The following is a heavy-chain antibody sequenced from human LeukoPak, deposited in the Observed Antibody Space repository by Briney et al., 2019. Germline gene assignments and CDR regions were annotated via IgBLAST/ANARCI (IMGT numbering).Heavy chain of an antibody. D-gene: IGHD6-13*01. Sequence: SETLSLTCTVSAGSISSSTYSWGWIRQPPGKGLEWIGSIYYSGSTYYNPPLKSRVTISVDTSKNQFSLKLSSVTAADTAVYYCARHVRKRGIAAAGTPGWFDPWGQGTLVTVSS. V-gene: IGHV4-39*01. CDR2: IYYSGST. J-gene: IGHJ5*02. CDR1: AGSISSSTYS. CDR3: ARHVRKRGIAAAGTPGWFDP.